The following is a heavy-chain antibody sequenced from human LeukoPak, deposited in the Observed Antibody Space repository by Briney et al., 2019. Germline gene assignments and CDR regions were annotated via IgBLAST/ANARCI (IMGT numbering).Heavy chain of an antibody. CDR2: IYHSGST. Sequence: PSETLSLTCAVSGGSISSSNWWSWVRQPPGKGLEWIGEIYHSGSTNYNPSLKSRVTISVDKSKNQFSLKLSSVTAADTAVYYCAREPLWFGESTNYFDYWGQGTLVTVSS. J-gene: IGHJ4*02. CDR3: AREPLWFGESTNYFDY. CDR1: GGSISSSNW. V-gene: IGHV4-4*02. D-gene: IGHD3-10*01.